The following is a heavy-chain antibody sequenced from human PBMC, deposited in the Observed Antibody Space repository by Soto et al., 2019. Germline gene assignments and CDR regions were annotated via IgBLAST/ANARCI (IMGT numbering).Heavy chain of an antibody. J-gene: IGHJ6*02. D-gene: IGHD3-10*01. CDR2: IIPIFGTT. V-gene: IGHV1-69*01. CDR3: ATGLRTGNYGMDV. Sequence: QGQLVQAGVEVKKPGSSVRISCRASGGTFSNDAVSWVRQAPGQGLQWMGAIIPIFGTTYHAQKFQGRLTITADESTATAYMELRSVTSEDAAVYYCATGLRTGNYGMDVWGQGTAVTVSS. CDR1: GGTFSNDA.